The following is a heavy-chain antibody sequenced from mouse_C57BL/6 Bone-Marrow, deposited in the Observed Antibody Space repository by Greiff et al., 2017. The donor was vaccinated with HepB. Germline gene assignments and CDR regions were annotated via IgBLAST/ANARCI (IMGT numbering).Heavy chain of an antibody. D-gene: IGHD4-1*01. CDR2: INPYNGGT. CDR3: ARSNLFAY. Sequence: VQLQQSGPVLVKPGASVKMSCKASGYTFTDYYMNWVKQSHGKSLEWIGVINPYNGGTSYNQMFKGKATLTVYKSSSTAYIELNSLTSEDSAVYYCARSNLFAYWGQGTLVTVSA. CDR1: GYTFTDYY. J-gene: IGHJ3*01. V-gene: IGHV1-19*01.